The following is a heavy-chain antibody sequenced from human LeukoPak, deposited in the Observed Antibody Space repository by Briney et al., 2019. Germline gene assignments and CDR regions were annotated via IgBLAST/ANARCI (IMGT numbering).Heavy chain of an antibody. CDR2: IRYDGSNK. V-gene: IGHV3-30*02. CDR1: GFTFSSYG. CDR3: AKDGMYSSSSSYYFDY. Sequence: PGGSLRLSCAASGFTFSSYGMHWVRQAPGKGLEWVAFIRYDGSNKYYADSVKGRFTISRDNSKNTLYLQMNSLRAEDTAVYYCAKDGMYSSSSSYYFDYWGQGTLVTVAS. D-gene: IGHD6-6*01. J-gene: IGHJ4*02.